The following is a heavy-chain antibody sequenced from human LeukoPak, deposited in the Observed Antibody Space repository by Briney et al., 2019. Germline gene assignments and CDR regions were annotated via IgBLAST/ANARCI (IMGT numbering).Heavy chain of an antibody. V-gene: IGHV1-69*13. CDR1: GGTFSSYA. CDR3: ARDTYRGYCTNGVCSHFDY. D-gene: IGHD2-8*01. CDR2: IIPIFGTA. Sequence: GASVKVSCKASGGTFSSYAISWVRQAPGQGLEWMGGIIPIFGTANYAQKFQGRVTITADESTSTAYMELSSLRSEDTAVYYCARDTYRGYCTNGVCSHFDYWGQGTLVTVSS. J-gene: IGHJ4*02.